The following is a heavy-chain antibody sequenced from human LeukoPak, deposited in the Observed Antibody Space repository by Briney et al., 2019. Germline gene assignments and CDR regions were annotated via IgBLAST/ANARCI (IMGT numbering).Heavy chain of an antibody. Sequence: GRSLRLSCAASGFTVSSNYMSWVRQAPGKGLEWVSVIYSGGSTYYADSVKGRFTISRDNSKNTLYLQMNSLRAEDTAVYYCARDLSKSAAGYHYGMDVWGQGTTVTVSS. D-gene: IGHD6-13*01. V-gene: IGHV3-53*01. CDR2: IYSGGST. J-gene: IGHJ6*02. CDR3: ARDLSKSAAGYHYGMDV. CDR1: GFTVSSNY.